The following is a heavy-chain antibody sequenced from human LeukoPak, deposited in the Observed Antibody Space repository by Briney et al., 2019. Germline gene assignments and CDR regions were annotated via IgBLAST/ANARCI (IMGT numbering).Heavy chain of an antibody. V-gene: IGHV1-46*01. J-gene: IGHJ4*02. D-gene: IGHD1-20*01. Sequence: GASVKVSCKASGYTFTSHYMHWVRQAPGQGLEWMGIINPSGGSTSNAQKFQGRVTMTRDTSTSTVYMELSSLRSEDTAVYYCASSLRTNWKSQRLDYWGQGTLVTVSS. CDR2: INPSGGST. CDR3: ASSLRTNWKSQRLDY. CDR1: GYTFTSHY.